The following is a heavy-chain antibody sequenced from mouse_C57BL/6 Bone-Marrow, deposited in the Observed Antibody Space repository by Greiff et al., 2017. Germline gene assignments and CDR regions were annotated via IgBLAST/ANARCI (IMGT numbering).Heavy chain of an antibody. CDR3: ASGGWFAY. Sequence: QVQLQQPGAELVKPGASVKLSCKASGYTFTSYWMQWVKQRPGQGLEWIGEIDPSDSYTNYNQKFKGKATLTVDTSSSTAYMQLSSLTSEDSAVYYCASGGWFAYWGQGTLVTGSA. CDR1: GYTFTSYW. V-gene: IGHV1-50*01. CDR2: IDPSDSYT. J-gene: IGHJ3*01.